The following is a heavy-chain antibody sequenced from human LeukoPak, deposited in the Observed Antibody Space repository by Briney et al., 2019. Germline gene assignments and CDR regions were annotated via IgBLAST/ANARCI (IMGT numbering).Heavy chain of an antibody. CDR2: VSYDGGSK. J-gene: IGHJ4*02. CDR1: GFAFSSYA. Sequence: GGSLRLSCAASGFAFSSYAMHWVRQGPGKGLEWVALVSYDGGSKYYADSVKGRFTISRDNAKNSLYLQMNSLRVEDTAVYYCAKDRGWHLFDHWGQGTLVTVSS. CDR3: AKDRGWHLFDH. V-gene: IGHV3-30-3*01. D-gene: IGHD5-24*01.